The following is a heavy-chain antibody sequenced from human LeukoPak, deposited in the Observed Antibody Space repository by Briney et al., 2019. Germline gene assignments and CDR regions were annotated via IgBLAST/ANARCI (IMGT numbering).Heavy chain of an antibody. Sequence: SVKVSCKASGGTFSSYAISWVRQAPGQGLEWMGGIIPIFGTANYAQKFQGRVTITADESTSTAYMELSSLRSEDTAVYYCARPTGRGSYLNAFDIWGQGTMVTVSS. CDR1: GGTFSSYA. CDR2: IIPIFGTA. CDR3: ARPTGRGSYLNAFDI. D-gene: IGHD2-15*01. V-gene: IGHV1-69*13. J-gene: IGHJ3*02.